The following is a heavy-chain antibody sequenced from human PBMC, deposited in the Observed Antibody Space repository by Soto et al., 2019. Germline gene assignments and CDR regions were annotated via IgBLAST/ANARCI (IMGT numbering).Heavy chain of an antibody. CDR2: IYYSGST. Sequence: PXXTLSLAFTVSGGSISSSSYFWGWIRQPPGKGLEWIGSIYYSGSTYYNPSLKSRVTVSVDTSKNQFSLKLSSVTAADTAVYYCARHPSNFWFDPWGQGTLVTVSS. V-gene: IGHV4-39*01. J-gene: IGHJ5*02. D-gene: IGHD4-4*01. CDR1: GGSISSSSYF. CDR3: ARHPSNFWFDP.